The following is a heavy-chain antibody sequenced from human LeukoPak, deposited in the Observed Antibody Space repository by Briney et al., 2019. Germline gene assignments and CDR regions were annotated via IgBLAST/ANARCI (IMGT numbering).Heavy chain of an antibody. D-gene: IGHD1-26*01. CDR2: ISYDGSNK. Sequence: GRSLRLSCAASGFTFSSYAMHWVRQAPGKGLEWVVVISYDGSNKYYADSVKGRFTISRDNSKNTLYLQMNSLRAEDTAVYYCARDQVGRMVGERYWGQGTLVTVSS. CDR1: GFTFSSYA. V-gene: IGHV3-30-3*01. CDR3: ARDQVGRMVGERY. J-gene: IGHJ4*02.